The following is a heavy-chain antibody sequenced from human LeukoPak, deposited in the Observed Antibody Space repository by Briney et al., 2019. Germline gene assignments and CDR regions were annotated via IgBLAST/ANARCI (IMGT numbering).Heavy chain of an antibody. CDR1: GGSISSSSYY. D-gene: IGHD6-13*01. J-gene: IGHJ4*02. Sequence: PSETLSLTCTVSGGSISSSSYYWGWIRQPPGKGLEWIGSIYYSGSTYYNPSLKSRVTISIDTSKNHFSLKLNSVTAADTALYYCARLSFHSSSWFSWEDGPGPEEYYFDYWGQGTLVTVSS. CDR2: IYYSGST. CDR3: ARLSFHSSSWFSWEDGPGPEEYYFDY. V-gene: IGHV4-39*07.